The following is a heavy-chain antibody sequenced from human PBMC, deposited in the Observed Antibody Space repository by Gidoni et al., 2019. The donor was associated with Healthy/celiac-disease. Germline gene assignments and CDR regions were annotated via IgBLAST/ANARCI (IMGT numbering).Heavy chain of an antibody. D-gene: IGHD3-10*01. CDR2: IIPIFGTA. CDR1: GGTFSSYA. J-gene: IGHJ4*02. Sequence: QVQLVQSGAWVKQPGSSVKVSCKASGGTFSSYAISWVRQAPGKGLEWMASIIPIFGTANYAQKFPGRVTITADESTSTAYMELSSLRSEDTAVYYCARGEMRLRLWFLDYWGQGTLVTVSS. CDR3: ARGEMRLRLWFLDY. V-gene: IGHV1-69*18.